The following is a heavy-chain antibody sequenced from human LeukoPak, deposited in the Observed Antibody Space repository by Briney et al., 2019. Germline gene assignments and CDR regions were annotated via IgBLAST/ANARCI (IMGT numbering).Heavy chain of an antibody. Sequence: GGSLRLSCAASGFTFSNYWMGWVRQAPGKRPEWVANMNIDGSEKYYADSMKGRFSISGDNARNSVYLQMASLRVEDTAVYYCARDPVEWELLLDYWGQGTLVTVSS. V-gene: IGHV3-7*01. CDR2: MNIDGSEK. D-gene: IGHD1-26*01. CDR3: ARDPVEWELLLDY. CDR1: GFTFSNYW. J-gene: IGHJ4*02.